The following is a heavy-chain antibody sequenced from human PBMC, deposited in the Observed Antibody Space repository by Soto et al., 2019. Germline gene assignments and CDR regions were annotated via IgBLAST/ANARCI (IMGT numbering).Heavy chain of an antibody. V-gene: IGHV3-30-3*01. CDR3: ARDRVYSSSWVDH. CDR1: GFTFSSYA. J-gene: IGHJ4*02. D-gene: IGHD6-13*01. Sequence: QVQLVESGGGVVQPGRSLRLSCAASGFTFSSYAMHWVRQAPGKGLEWVAVISYDGSNKYYADSVKGRFTISRDNSKNTLYLQMNSLRAEDTAVYYCARDRVYSSSWVDHWGQGTLVTVSS. CDR2: ISYDGSNK.